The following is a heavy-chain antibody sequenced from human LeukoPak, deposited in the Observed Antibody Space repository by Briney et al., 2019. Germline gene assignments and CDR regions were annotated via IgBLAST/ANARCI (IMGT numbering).Heavy chain of an antibody. V-gene: IGHV4-39*01. CDR1: GGSISSSSYY. Sequence: SDTLSLTCTVSGGSISSSSYYWGWIRQPPGKGLEWCGSIYYSGSTYDNPSLKSPVTISVDTSKNQFSLKLSSVPAADTAVYYCASFSRYYYDSSGYYNYFDYWGQGTLVTVSS. J-gene: IGHJ4*02. D-gene: IGHD3-22*01. CDR2: IYYSGST. CDR3: ASFSRYYYDSSGYYNYFDY.